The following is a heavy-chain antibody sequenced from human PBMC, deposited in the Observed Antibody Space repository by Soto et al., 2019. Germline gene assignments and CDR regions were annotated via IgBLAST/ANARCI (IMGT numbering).Heavy chain of an antibody. CDR1: GFTFNTYS. D-gene: IGHD4-17*01. V-gene: IGHV3-33*01. CDR3: ARAGGTTVTGLWHFDS. J-gene: IGHJ4*02. CDR2: IWYDGTQK. Sequence: PGGSLRLSCEASGFTFNTYSMHWVRQPPGKGLEWLAAIWYDGTQKYYADSVKGRFIISRDNSKKTLYLETNSLRAEDTAVYYCARAGGTTVTGLWHFDSWGQGTLVTVSS.